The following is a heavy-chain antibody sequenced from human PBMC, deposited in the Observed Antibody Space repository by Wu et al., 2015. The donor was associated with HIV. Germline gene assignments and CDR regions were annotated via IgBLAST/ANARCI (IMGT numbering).Heavy chain of an antibody. D-gene: IGHD7-27*01. V-gene: IGHV1-24*01. Sequence: QVQLVQSGAEVKKPGASMKVSCKVSGYFLSKLSMHWVRQAPGKGLEWMGGFDPGDGETVYARKFQGRVTMIEDISTDIAYMELSSLSSEGTAVYYCATGILGALDIWGQGTMVTVSS. J-gene: IGHJ3*02. CDR1: GYFLSKLS. CDR3: ATGILGALDI. CDR2: FDPGDGET.